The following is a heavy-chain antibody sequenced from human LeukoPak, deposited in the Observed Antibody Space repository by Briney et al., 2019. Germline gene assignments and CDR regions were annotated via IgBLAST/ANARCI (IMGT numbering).Heavy chain of an antibody. CDR1: GFTFSSYG. J-gene: IGHJ4*02. V-gene: IGHV3-30*02. CDR2: IRYDGSNK. D-gene: IGHD3-10*01. CDR3: AKEGSGNDYFDY. Sequence: PGGSLRLSCSASGFTFSSYGMHWVRQAPGKGLEWVAFIRYDGSNKYYADSVKGRFTVSRDNSKNTLYLQMNSLRAEDTAVYYCAKEGSGNDYFDYWGQGTLVTVSS.